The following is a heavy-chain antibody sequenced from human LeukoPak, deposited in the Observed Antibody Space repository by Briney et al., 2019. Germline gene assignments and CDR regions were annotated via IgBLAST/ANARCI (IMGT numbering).Heavy chain of an antibody. J-gene: IGHJ5*02. CDR3: ARVSQWLSFDP. CDR2: INSDGSST. CDR1: GFTFSSYW. D-gene: IGHD6-19*01. Sequence: PGGSLRLSCAASGFTFSSYWMHWVRQVPGKGLVWVSRINSDGSSTSYADSVKGRFTISRDNAKNTLYLQMNTLRAEDTAVYYCARVSQWLSFDPWGQGTLVTVSS. V-gene: IGHV3-74*01.